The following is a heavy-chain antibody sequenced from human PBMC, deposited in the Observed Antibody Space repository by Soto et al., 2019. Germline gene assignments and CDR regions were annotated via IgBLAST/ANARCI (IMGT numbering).Heavy chain of an antibody. J-gene: IGHJ4*02. Sequence: SETLSLTCTVSGGSIRISGYFWSCVRQHPGKGLEWIGYIYYSGTTSFNPSLKSRVTMPVDTSKNQLSLSLSSVTAADTAVYYCAAMTTVTYFHHWGQGTLVTVSS. V-gene: IGHV4-31*03. CDR2: IYYSGTT. D-gene: IGHD4-17*01. CDR3: AAMTTVTYFHH. CDR1: GGSIRISGYF.